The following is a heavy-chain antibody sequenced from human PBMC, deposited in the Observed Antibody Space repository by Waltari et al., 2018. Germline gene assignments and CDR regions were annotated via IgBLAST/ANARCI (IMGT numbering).Heavy chain of an antibody. D-gene: IGHD1-1*01. V-gene: IGHV1-46*01. Sequence: QVQLVQSGAEVKKPGASVKVSCKASGYTFTGYYMHWVRQAPGQGLEWMGIINPSGGSKSYAQKFQGRVTMTRDTSTSTVYMELSSLRSEDTAVYYCATTPPRYYYMDVWGKGTTVTVSS. J-gene: IGHJ6*03. CDR2: INPSGGSK. CDR3: ATTPPRYYYMDV. CDR1: GYTFTGYY.